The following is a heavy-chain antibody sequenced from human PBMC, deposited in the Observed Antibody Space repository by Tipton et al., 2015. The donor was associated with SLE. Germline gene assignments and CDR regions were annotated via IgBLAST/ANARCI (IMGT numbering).Heavy chain of an antibody. D-gene: IGHD6-19*01. V-gene: IGHV3-21*01. J-gene: IGHJ4*02. CDR1: GFPFSSYS. CDR2: ISGSSSYI. CDR3: ARDFFGSGWTGGY. Sequence: GSLRLSCAASGFPFSSYSMNWVRQAPGKGLEWVSSISGSSSYIYYADSVKGRFTISRDNSKNTLYLQMNSLRAEDTAVYYCARDFFGSGWTGGYWGQGTLVTVSS.